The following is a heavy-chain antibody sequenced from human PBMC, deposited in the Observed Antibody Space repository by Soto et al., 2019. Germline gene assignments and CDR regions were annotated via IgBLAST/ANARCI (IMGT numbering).Heavy chain of an antibody. CDR2: ISASNGNT. CDR3: ARAPATNYDFWSGYYPFDY. J-gene: IGHJ4*02. D-gene: IGHD3-3*01. CDR1: GYTFTSYG. Sequence: ASVKVSCKASGYTFTSYGFSWVRQAPGQGLEWMGWISASNGNTNYAQKFQGRVTITADKSTSTAYMELSSLRSEDTAVYYCARAPATNYDFWSGYYPFDYWGQGTLVTVSS. V-gene: IGHV1-18*01.